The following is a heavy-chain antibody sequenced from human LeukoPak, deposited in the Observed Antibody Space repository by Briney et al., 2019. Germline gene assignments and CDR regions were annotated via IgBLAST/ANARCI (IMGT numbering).Heavy chain of an antibody. Sequence: GESLRISCQASGYSFTSSWIGWARQMPGKGLEWMAIINPGDSDTRYSPSFQGQVTISADKSISTVYLQWGSLKASDTAMYYCARQPGAGWFDPWGQGTLVTVSS. CDR2: INPGDSDT. CDR3: ARQPGAGWFDP. J-gene: IGHJ5*02. CDR1: GYSFTSSW. V-gene: IGHV5-51*01. D-gene: IGHD3-10*01.